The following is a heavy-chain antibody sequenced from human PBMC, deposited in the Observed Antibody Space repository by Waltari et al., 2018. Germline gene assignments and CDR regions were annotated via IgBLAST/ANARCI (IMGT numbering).Heavy chain of an antibody. V-gene: IGHV1-69*08. J-gene: IGHJ4*02. CDR1: GGTFSSYA. D-gene: IGHD6-13*01. CDR3: AREHIAAAGTFDY. Sequence: QVQLVQSGAEVKKPGSSVKVSCKASGGTFSSYAISWVRQAPGQGLEWMGRTIPIVGTANYAQKFQGRVTITADKSTSTAYMELSSLRSEDTAVYYCAREHIAAAGTFDYWGQGTLVTVSS. CDR2: TIPIVGTA.